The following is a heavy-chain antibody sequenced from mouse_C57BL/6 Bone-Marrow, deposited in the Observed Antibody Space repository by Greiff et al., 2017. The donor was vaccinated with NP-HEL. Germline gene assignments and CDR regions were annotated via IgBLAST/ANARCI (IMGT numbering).Heavy chain of an antibody. CDR1: GYAFSSSW. D-gene: IGHD4-1*01. CDR2: IYPGDGDT. Sequence: QVQLQQSGPELVKPGASVKISCKASGYAFSSSWMNWVKQRPGKGLEWIGRIYPGDGDTNYNGKFKGKATLTADKSSSTDYMQLSSLTSEDSAVYFCARRGNWGAYWYFDVWGTGTTVTVSS. CDR3: ARRGNWGAYWYFDV. J-gene: IGHJ1*03. V-gene: IGHV1-82*01.